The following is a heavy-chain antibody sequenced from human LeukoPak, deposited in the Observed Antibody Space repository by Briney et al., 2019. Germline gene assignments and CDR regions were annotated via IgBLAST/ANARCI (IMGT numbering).Heavy chain of an antibody. D-gene: IGHD2-15*01. CDR3: ARDHAGSGRAFDN. V-gene: IGHV3-30*03. J-gene: IGHJ4*02. CDR1: GFTFSKYG. Sequence: GGSLRLSCAVSGFTFSKYGVQWVRQAPGKGLEWVALLSSGGINKHYADSVKGRFIISRDNSMNTLYLQMNSLRVEDTAVYYCARDHAGSGRAFDNWGQGTLVTVSS. CDR2: LSSGGINK.